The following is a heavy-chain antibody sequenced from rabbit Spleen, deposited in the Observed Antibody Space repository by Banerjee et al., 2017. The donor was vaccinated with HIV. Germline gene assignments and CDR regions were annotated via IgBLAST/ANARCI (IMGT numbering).Heavy chain of an antibody. V-gene: IGHV1S40*01. Sequence: QSLEESGGDLVKPGASLTLTCTASGFSFSSVFWMCWVRQAPGKGLEWIACIYAGTNGGTYYASWAKGRFTISRTSSTTVTLQMTSLTVADTATYFCARNGGMLDYNLWGQGTLVTVS. D-gene: IGHD4-2*01. CDR3: ARNGGMLDYNL. CDR1: GFSFSSVFW. CDR2: IYAGTNGGT. J-gene: IGHJ4*01.